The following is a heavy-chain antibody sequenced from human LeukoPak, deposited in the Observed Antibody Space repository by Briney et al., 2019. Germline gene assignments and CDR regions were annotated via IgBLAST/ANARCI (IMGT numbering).Heavy chain of an antibody. J-gene: IGHJ4*02. Sequence: SETLSLTCAVYGGSFSGYYWSWIRQPPGKGLEWIGEINHSESTNYNPSLKSRVTISVDTSKNQFSLKLSSVTAADTAVYYCARRIAVAGDFDYWGQGTLVTVSS. CDR1: GGSFSGYY. D-gene: IGHD6-19*01. CDR3: ARRIAVAGDFDY. CDR2: INHSEST. V-gene: IGHV4-34*01.